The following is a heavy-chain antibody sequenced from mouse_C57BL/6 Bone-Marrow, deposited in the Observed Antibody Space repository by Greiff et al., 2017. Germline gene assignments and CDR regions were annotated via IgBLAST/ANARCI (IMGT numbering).Heavy chain of an antibody. V-gene: IGHV1-58*01. J-gene: IGHJ3*01. CDR1: GYTFTSYG. CDR3: ARGLWLFAY. Sequence: EVNLVESGAELVRPGSSVKMSCKTYGYTFTSYGINWVKQRPGQGLEWIGYIYIGKGYTEYNEKFKGQATLTSDTSSSTAYMQLSSLTSEDSAIYFCARGLWLFAYWGQGTLVTVSA. D-gene: IGHD1-1*02. CDR2: IYIGKGYT.